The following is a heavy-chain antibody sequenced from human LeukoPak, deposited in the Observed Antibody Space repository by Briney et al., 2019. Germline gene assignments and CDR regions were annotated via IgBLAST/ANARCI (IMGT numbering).Heavy chain of an antibody. J-gene: IGHJ4*02. CDR2: ISGSGDST. Sequence: GGSLRLSCAAPGFTFDLYAMSWVRQAPGKGLEWVSVISGSGDSTYYADSVKGRFTISRDNSKNTLYLQMNSLRAEDTAVYYCAKSPVQTNALFDYWGQGTLVTVSS. CDR3: AKSPVQTNALFDY. V-gene: IGHV3-23*01. D-gene: IGHD6-6*01. CDR1: GFTFDLYA.